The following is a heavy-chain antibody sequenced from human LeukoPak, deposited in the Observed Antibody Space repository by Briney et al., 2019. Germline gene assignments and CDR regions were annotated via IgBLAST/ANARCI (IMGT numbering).Heavy chain of an antibody. CDR2: IRYDGSKK. V-gene: IGHV3-30*02. Sequence: GGSLRLSCAASGFTFSSYGMHWVRQAPGKGLEWVAFIRYDGSKKYYGDSVKGRFTASRDNSKNTLNLQMDSLRAEDTAVYYCAEDTNWSFHDWGQGTLVTVSS. J-gene: IGHJ4*02. CDR1: GFTFSSYG. D-gene: IGHD1-1*01. CDR3: AEDTNWSFHD.